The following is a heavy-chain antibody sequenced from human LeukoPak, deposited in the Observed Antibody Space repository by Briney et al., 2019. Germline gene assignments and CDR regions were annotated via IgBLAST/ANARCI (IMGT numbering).Heavy chain of an antibody. V-gene: IGHV3-23*01. J-gene: IGHJ4*02. CDR2: ISGSGGST. CDR1: GFTFSRYS. CDR3: AKDRGIVVVPAAVDY. D-gene: IGHD2-2*01. Sequence: GGSLRLSCVASGFTFSRYSMNWVRQAPGKGLEWVSAISGSGGSTYYADSVKGRFTISRDNSKNTLYLQMNSLRAEDTAVYYCAKDRGIVVVPAAVDYWGQGTLVTVSS.